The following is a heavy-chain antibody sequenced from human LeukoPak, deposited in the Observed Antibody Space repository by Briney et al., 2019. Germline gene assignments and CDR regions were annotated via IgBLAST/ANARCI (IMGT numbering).Heavy chain of an antibody. CDR2: ISGSGGST. CDR3: AKGVVPAASNWFDP. Sequence: PGGSLRLSCAASGFTFSSYAMSWVRQARGRGRVWVSSISGSGGSTYYADSVKGRFTISRGNSKNTLYLQMNSLRAEDTAVYYCAKGVVPAASNWFDPWGQGTLVTVSS. D-gene: IGHD2-2*01. V-gene: IGHV3-23*01. CDR1: GFTFSSYA. J-gene: IGHJ5*02.